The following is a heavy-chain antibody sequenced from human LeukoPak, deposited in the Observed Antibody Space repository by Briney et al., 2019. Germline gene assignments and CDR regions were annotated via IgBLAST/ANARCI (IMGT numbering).Heavy chain of an antibody. CDR3: AREPTYSSSWHTTCDY. V-gene: IGHV3-23*01. D-gene: IGHD6-13*01. CDR2: ISGGGDST. Sequence: GGSLRLSCAASGFAFSYYAMTWVRQAPGKGLEWASTISGGGDSTYYADSVEGRFTISRDNAKNSLYLQMNSLRAEDTAVYYCAREPTYSSSWHTTCDYWGQGTLVTVSS. CDR1: GFAFSYYA. J-gene: IGHJ4*02.